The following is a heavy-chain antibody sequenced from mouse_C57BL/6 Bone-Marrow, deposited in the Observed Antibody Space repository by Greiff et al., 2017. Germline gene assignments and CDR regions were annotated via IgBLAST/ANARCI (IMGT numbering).Heavy chain of an antibody. CDR3: ARDGDYYGSSEGYFDV. V-gene: IGHV1-69*01. D-gene: IGHD1-1*01. J-gene: IGHJ1*03. CDR2: IDPSDSYT. Sequence: QVQLQQSGAELVMPGASVKLSCKASGYTFTSYWMHWVKQRPGQGLEWIGEIDPSDSYTNYNQKFKGKSTLTVDKSSSTAYRQLSSLTSEDSAVYYCARDGDYYGSSEGYFDVWGTGTTVTVSS. CDR1: GYTFTSYW.